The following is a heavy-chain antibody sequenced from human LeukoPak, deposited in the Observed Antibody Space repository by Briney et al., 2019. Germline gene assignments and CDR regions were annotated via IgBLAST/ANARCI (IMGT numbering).Heavy chain of an antibody. CDR1: GGSISSSSYY. J-gene: IGHJ6*03. Sequence: SETLSLTCTVSGGSISSSSYYWGWIRQPPGKGLEWIGSIYYSGSTYYNPSLKSRVTISVDTSKNQFSLKLSSVTAADTAVYYCARGPYSSRYGNYYMDVWGKGTTVTVSS. CDR2: IYYSGST. V-gene: IGHV4-39*07. D-gene: IGHD6-19*01. CDR3: ARGPYSSRYGNYYMDV.